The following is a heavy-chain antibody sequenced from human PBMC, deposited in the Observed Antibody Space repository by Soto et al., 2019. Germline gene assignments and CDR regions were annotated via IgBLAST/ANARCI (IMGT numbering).Heavy chain of an antibody. Sequence: ASVKVSCNASGYTFTSYDINWVRQATGQGLEWMGWMNPNSGNTGYAQKFQGRVTMTRNTSISTAYMELSSLRSEDTAVYYCARGRITIFGVVILHYYMDVWGKGTTVTVSS. J-gene: IGHJ6*03. CDR3: ARGRITIFGVVILHYYMDV. CDR2: MNPNSGNT. V-gene: IGHV1-8*01. D-gene: IGHD3-3*01. CDR1: GYTFTSYD.